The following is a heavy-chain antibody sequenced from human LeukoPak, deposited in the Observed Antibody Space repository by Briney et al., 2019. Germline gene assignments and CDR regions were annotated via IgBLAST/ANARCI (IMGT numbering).Heavy chain of an antibody. CDR3: ARPTTVTMVDAFNI. CDR1: GFNFSNYW. V-gene: IGHV3-7*04. J-gene: IGHJ3*02. CDR2: IKQDGTEK. Sequence: GSLRLSCAAAGFNFSNYWTTWVRQAPGKGLEWVANIKQDGTEKYYVDSVKGRFTISRDNAKNSLYLQMNSLRAVDTAVYFCARPTTVTMVDAFNIWGLGTMVTVSS. D-gene: IGHD4-17*01.